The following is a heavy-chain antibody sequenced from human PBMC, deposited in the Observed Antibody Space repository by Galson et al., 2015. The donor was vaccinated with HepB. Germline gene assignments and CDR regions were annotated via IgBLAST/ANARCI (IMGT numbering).Heavy chain of an antibody. D-gene: IGHD6-13*01. J-gene: IGHJ4*02. CDR2: TRSSSSYI. V-gene: IGHV3-21*01. Sequence: SLRLSCAASGFTFNSYNMNWVRQAPGKGLEWVSSTRSSSSYISYADSVKGRFTISRDNAKNSLYLQMNSLRAEDTAVYYCARTPKAIAAAGKGGPIDYWGQGTLVTVSS. CDR3: ARTPKAIAAAGKGGPIDY. CDR1: GFTFNSYN.